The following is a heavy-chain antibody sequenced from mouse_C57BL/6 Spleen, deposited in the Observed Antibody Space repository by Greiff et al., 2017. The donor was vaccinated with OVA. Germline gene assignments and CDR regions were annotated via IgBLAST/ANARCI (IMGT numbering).Heavy chain of an antibody. V-gene: IGHV5-4*03. Sequence: EVMLVESGGGLVKPGGSLKLSCAASGFTFSSYAMSWVRQTPEKRLEWVATISDGGSYTYYPDNVKGRFTISRDHATNNLYLQMSRLKSEDTAMYYCARGGITSGVRGFAYWGQGTLVTVSA. J-gene: IGHJ3*01. CDR1: GFTFSSYA. CDR3: ARGGITSGVRGFAY. D-gene: IGHD1-1*01. CDR2: ISDGGSYT.